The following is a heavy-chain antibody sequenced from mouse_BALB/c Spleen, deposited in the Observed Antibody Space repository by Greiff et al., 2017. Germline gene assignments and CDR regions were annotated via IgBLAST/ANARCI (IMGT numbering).Heavy chain of an antibody. CDR2: IWAGGST. J-gene: IGHJ2*01. CDR3: ASHHSPYDYTLDY. V-gene: IGHV2-9*02. Sequence: VKLVESGPGLVAPSQSLSITCTVSGFSFTSYGVHWVRQPPGKGLEWLGVIWAGGSTNYNSALMSRLSISKDNSKSQVFLKMNSLQTDDTAMYYCASHHSPYDYTLDYWGQGTTLTVSS. D-gene: IGHD2-4*01. CDR1: GFSFTSYG.